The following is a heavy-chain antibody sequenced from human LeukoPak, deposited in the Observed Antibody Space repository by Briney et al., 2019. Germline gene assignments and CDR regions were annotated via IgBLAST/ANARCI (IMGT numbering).Heavy chain of an antibody. D-gene: IGHD6-13*01. CDR3: ARGAAAAGGY. J-gene: IGHJ4*02. CDR2: IYYSGST. Sequence: SETLSFTCTVSGGSTSSYYWSWIRQPPGKGLEWIGSIYYSGSTNYNPSLKSRVTISIATSKTQFSLNLSSVTAADTAVYYCARGAAAAGGYWGQGTLVTVSS. V-gene: IGHV4-59*01. CDR1: GGSTSSYY.